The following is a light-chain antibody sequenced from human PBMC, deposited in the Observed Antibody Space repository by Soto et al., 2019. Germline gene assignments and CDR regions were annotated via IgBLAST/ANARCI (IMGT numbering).Light chain of an antibody. CDR1: SSDVGGYNY. Sequence: QSALTQPASVSGSPGQSITISCTGTSSDVGGYNYVSWYQQRPGKAPKLMFYDVSNRPSGVSNRFSGSKSGNTASLTISGLQAEDEADYYCSSYTSSSTRVFGTGTKLTVL. J-gene: IGLJ1*01. CDR3: SSYTSSSTRV. V-gene: IGLV2-14*01. CDR2: DVS.